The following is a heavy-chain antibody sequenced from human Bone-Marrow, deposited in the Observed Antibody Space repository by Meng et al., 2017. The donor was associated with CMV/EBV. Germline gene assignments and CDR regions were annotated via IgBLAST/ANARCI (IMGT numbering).Heavy chain of an antibody. V-gene: IGHV1-2*02. CDR2: INPNSGGT. CDR1: GYTFTGYY. D-gene: IGHD3-10*01. J-gene: IGHJ6*02. CDR3: ARDLGGGFGEDLSRYYYAMDV. Sequence: ASVKVSCKASGYTFTGYYMHWVRQAPGQGLEWMGWINPNSGGTNYAQKFQGRVTMTTDTSTSTAYMELRSLRSDDTAVYYCARDLGGGFGEDLSRYYYAMDVWGQGTTVTVSS.